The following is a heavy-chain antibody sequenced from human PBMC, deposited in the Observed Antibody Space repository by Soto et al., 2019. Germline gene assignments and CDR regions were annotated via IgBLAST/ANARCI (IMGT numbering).Heavy chain of an antibody. CDR3: AKDNRALSSPPIRSYFDY. CDR2: ISWDGGST. CDR1: GFTFDDYT. D-gene: IGHD3-10*01. V-gene: IGHV3-43*01. Sequence: GGSLRLSCAASGFTFDDYTMHWVRQAPGKGLEWVSLISWDGGSTYYADSVKGRFTISRDNSKNSLYLQMNSLRTEDTALYYCAKDNRALSSPPIRSYFDYWGQGT. J-gene: IGHJ4*02.